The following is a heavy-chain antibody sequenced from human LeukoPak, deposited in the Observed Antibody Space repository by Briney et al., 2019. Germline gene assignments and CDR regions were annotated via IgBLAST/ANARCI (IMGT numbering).Heavy chain of an antibody. J-gene: IGHJ4*02. Sequence: ASVKVSCKVSGYTLTELSMHWVRQAPGKGLEWMGGFDPEDGETIYAQKFQGRVTMTEDTSTDTAYMELSSLRSEDTAVYYCATLPPPPRQKSMVYASYYFDYWGQGTLVTVSS. D-gene: IGHD2-8*01. V-gene: IGHV1-24*01. CDR2: FDPEDGET. CDR3: ATLPPPPRQKSMVYASYYFDY. CDR1: GYTLTELS.